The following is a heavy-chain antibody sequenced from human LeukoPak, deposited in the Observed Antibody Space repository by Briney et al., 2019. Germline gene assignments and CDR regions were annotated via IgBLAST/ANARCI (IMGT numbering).Heavy chain of an antibody. J-gene: IGHJ5*02. CDR1: GYTFTNYD. Sequence: GASVKVSRKASGYTFTNYDINWVRQATGQGLEWMGWMNPNSGNTGYAEKFQGRVTMTKNTSISTAYMELNSLRSEDTAVYYCARVRPIQLWPNEGYNWFDPWDQGTLVTVSS. CDR3: ARVRPIQLWPNEGYNWFDP. D-gene: IGHD5-18*01. V-gene: IGHV1-8*01. CDR2: MNPNSGNT.